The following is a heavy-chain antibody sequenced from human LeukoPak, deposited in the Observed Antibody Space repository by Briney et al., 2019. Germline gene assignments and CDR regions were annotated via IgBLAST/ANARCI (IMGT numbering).Heavy chain of an antibody. CDR3: ARSWSGYFDY. CDR2: ISGSGGNT. Sequence: PGGSLRLSCVASGFTFAPYSMNWVRQAPGKGLEWVSAISGSGGNTYYADSVKGRLTISRDNSENTLYLQMNSLRAEDTAVYYCARSWSGYFDYWGQGTLVTVSS. D-gene: IGHD3-3*01. CDR1: GFTFAPYS. J-gene: IGHJ4*02. V-gene: IGHV3-23*01.